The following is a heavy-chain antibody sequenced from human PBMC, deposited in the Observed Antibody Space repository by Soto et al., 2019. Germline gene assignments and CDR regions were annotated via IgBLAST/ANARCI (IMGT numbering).Heavy chain of an antibody. V-gene: IGHV3-48*02. CDR3: ARGPGGDCTGAILTVVVNSWISFVY. CDR2: ITRSGSPI. CDR1: GFTFSRFS. D-gene: IGHD3-22*01. Sequence: EVRLLESGGGLVQPGGYLRLACAASGFTFSRFSMNWVRQVPGQGLEWASYITRSGSPIYYADSVKGRFTISRDNAENSRFLQMSSRRDEETGVYYCARGPGGDCTGAILTVVVNSWISFVYWGQGTLVT. J-gene: IGHJ4*02.